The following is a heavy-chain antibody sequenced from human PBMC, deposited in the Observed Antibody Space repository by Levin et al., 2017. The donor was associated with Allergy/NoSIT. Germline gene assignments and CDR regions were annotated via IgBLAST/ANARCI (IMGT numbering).Heavy chain of an antibody. CDR2: ISDSGGST. D-gene: IGHD6-19*01. CDR3: AKREGPAGYTSGRFDY. CDR1: GFSFSNYA. V-gene: IGHV3-23*01. J-gene: IGHJ4*02. Sequence: SGGSLRLSCAASGFSFSNYAMSWVRQAPGKGLEWVSGISDSGGSTYYADSVKGRFTISRDNSKNTLCLQMNSLRAEDTAIYYCAKREGPAGYTSGRFDYWGQGTLVTVS.